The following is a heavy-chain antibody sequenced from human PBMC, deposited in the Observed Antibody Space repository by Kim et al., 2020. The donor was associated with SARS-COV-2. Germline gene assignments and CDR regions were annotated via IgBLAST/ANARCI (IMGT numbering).Heavy chain of an antibody. V-gene: IGHV3-66*01. CDR2: INSGGST. CDR1: GFTVSSNY. D-gene: IGHD3-9*01. J-gene: IGHJ6*02. CDR3: ARDMAREGRYFDWLSSYGMDV. Sequence: GGSLRLSCAASGFTVSSNYMSWVRQAPGKGLEWVSVINSGGSTYYADSVKGRFTISRDNSKNTLYLQMNSLRAEDTAVYYCARDMAREGRYFDWLSSYGMDVWGQGTTVTVSS.